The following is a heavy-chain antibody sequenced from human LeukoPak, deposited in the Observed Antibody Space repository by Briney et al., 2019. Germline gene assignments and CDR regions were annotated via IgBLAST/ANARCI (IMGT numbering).Heavy chain of an antibody. Sequence: SETLSLTCTVSGGSISSSSYYWGWIRQPPGKGLEWIGSIYYSGSTYYNPSLKSRVTISVDTSKNQFSLKLSSVTAADTAVYYSARRSDYDFWSGYYAGAFDIWGQGTMVTVSS. D-gene: IGHD3-3*01. J-gene: IGHJ3*02. CDR1: GGSISSSSYY. V-gene: IGHV4-39*01. CDR2: IYYSGST. CDR3: ARRSDYDFWSGYYAGAFDI.